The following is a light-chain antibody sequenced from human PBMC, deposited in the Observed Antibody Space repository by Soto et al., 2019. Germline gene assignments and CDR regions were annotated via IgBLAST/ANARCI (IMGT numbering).Light chain of an antibody. CDR3: QQYHALPFT. V-gene: IGKV1-33*01. J-gene: IGKJ3*01. CDR1: QDITGF. CDR2: DAT. Sequence: DIQMTQSPSSVSASIGDRVTITCRASQDITGFLNWYQHKSGEAPKVLIYDATHLETGVPSRFSGHGSATYFSLTITSLQPEDGGTYYCQQYHALPFTFGPGAKVEI.